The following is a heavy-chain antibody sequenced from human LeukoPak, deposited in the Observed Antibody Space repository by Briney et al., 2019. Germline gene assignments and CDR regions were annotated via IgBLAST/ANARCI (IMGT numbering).Heavy chain of an antibody. J-gene: IGHJ4*02. CDR3: AKPREDGDYLDY. Sequence: PGRSLRLSCAASGFTFSSYGMHWVRQAPGKGLEWVAVISYDGSNKYYADSVKGRSTISRDNSKNTLYLQMNSLRAEDTAVYYCAKPREDGDYLDYWGQGTLVTVSS. V-gene: IGHV3-30*18. D-gene: IGHD4-17*01. CDR1: GFTFSSYG. CDR2: ISYDGSNK.